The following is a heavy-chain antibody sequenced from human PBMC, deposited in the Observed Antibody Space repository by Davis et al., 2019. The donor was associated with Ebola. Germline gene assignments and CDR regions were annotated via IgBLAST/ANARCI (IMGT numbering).Heavy chain of an antibody. D-gene: IGHD6-6*01. CDR2: INPNSGNT. Sequence: AASVKVSCKASGYTFTGYYMHWVRQAPGQGLEWMGWINPNSGNTGYAQKFQGRVTMTRNTSISTAYMELSSLRSEDTAVYYCARRIAARPNWFDPWGQGTLVTVSS. V-gene: IGHV1-8*02. CDR1: GYTFTGYY. CDR3: ARRIAARPNWFDP. J-gene: IGHJ5*02.